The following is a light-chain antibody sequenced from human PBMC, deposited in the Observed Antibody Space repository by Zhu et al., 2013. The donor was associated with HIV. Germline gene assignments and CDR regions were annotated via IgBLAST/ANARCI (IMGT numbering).Light chain of an antibody. CDR2: EVT. CDR1: SSDVGVFNY. CDR3: SSYAASNNFV. Sequence: QSALTQPPSASGSPGQSVTISCTGTSSDVGVFNYVSWYQQHPGRAPKLLIYEVTKRPSGVPDRFSGSKSGNTASLTVSGLQGDDEADYYCSSYAASNNFVFGTGTKGHRP. J-gene: IGLJ1*01. V-gene: IGLV2-8*01.